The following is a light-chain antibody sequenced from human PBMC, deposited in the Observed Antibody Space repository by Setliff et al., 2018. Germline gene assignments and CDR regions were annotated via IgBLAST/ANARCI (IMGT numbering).Light chain of an antibody. V-gene: IGLV1-44*01. Sequence: QSVLSQPPSASGTPGQRVTIPCSGSSSNIGVNVVNWYQHLPGTSPKLLIYNNYQRPSGVPDRFSGSKSGSSASLAISGLQSEDEADYYCAVWDNGLKGYVFGTGTKVTVL. CDR2: NNY. J-gene: IGLJ1*01. CDR3: AVWDNGLKGYV. CDR1: SSNIGVNV.